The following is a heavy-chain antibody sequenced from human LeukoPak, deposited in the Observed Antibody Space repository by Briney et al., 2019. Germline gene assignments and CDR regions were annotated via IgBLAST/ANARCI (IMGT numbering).Heavy chain of an antibody. CDR2: ISAYNGNT. Sequence: ASVKVSCKASGYTFTSYGISWVRQAPGQGLEWMGWISAYNGNTNYAQKLQGRVTMTTDTSTSTAYMELRSLRSDDTAVYYCAREYDILTGYYNGAFDIWGQGTMVTVSS. CDR3: AREYDILTGYYNGAFDI. V-gene: IGHV1-18*01. J-gene: IGHJ3*02. CDR1: GYTFTSYG. D-gene: IGHD3-9*01.